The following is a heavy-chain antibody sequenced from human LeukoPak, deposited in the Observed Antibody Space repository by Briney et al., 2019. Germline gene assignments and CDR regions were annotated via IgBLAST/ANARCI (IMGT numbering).Heavy chain of an antibody. CDR3: TRSTYYYDSSGYYFVGVNDY. V-gene: IGHV3-15*01. Sequence: GGSLRLSCAASGFTFSNAWMSWVRQAPGKGLEWVGRIKSKTDGGATDYAAPVKGRFTISRDDSKNTLYLQMNSLKTEDTAVYYCTRSTYYYDSSGYYFVGVNDYWGQGTLVTVSS. CDR1: GFTFSNAW. D-gene: IGHD3-22*01. CDR2: IKSKTDGGAT. J-gene: IGHJ4*02.